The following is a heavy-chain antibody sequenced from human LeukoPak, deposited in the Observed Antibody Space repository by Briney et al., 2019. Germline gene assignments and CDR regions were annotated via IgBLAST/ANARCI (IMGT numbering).Heavy chain of an antibody. CDR3: ARVKSITGTTRGSWFDP. D-gene: IGHD1-7*01. CDR1: GYTFTSYG. CDR2: ISAYNGNT. J-gene: IGHJ5*02. Sequence: ASVKVSCKASGYTFTSYGISWVRRAPGQGLEWMGWISAYNGNTNYAQKLQGRVTMTTDTSTSTAYMELRSLRSDDTAVYYCARVKSITGTTRGSWFDPWGQGTLVTVSS. V-gene: IGHV1-18*01.